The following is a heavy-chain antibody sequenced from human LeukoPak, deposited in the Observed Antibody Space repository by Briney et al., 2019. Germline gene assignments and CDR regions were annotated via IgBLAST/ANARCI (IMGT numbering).Heavy chain of an antibody. J-gene: IGHJ4*02. CDR3: ARHADYAVVVTPPDY. D-gene: IGHD3-22*01. V-gene: IGHV5-51*01. CDR2: IYPGDSDT. Sequence: GESLKISCKGSGYSFTSYWIGWVRQMPGKGLEWMGIIYPGDSDTRYSPSFQGQVTISADKSISTAYLQWSSLKASDTAMYYCARHADYAVVVTPPDYWGRGTLVTVSS. CDR1: GYSFTSYW.